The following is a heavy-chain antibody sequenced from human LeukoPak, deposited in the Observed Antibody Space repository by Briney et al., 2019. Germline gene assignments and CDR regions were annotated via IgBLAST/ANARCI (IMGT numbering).Heavy chain of an antibody. Sequence: SETLSLTCTVSGASISSYYWSWIRQPPGKGLEWIGYIYTSGSTNYNPSLKSRVTISGDTSKNQLSLKLSSVTAADTAVYYCASHSFGNRYGVYYYYIDVWGKGTTVTVSS. CDR2: IYTSGST. D-gene: IGHD5-18*01. CDR3: ASHSFGNRYGVYYYYIDV. V-gene: IGHV4-4*09. J-gene: IGHJ6*03. CDR1: GASISSYY.